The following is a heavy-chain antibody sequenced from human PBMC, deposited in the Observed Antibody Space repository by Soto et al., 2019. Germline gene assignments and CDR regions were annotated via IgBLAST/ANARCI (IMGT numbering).Heavy chain of an antibody. D-gene: IGHD3-22*01. CDR3: ARGKKGGYYDSSGYGNDY. J-gene: IGHJ4*02. CDR2: MNPNSGNT. CDR1: GYTFTSYD. Sequence: GASVKVSCKASGYTFTSYDINWVRQATGQGLEWMGWMNPNSGNTGYAQKSQGRVTMTRNTSISTAYMELSSLRSEDTAVYYCARGKKGGYYDSSGYGNDYWGQGTLVTVSS. V-gene: IGHV1-8*01.